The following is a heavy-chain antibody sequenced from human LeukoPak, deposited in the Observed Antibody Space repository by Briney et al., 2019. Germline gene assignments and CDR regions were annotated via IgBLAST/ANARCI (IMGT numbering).Heavy chain of an antibody. J-gene: IGHJ4*02. CDR2: VSAYNGDT. CDR3: ARIAQQHLARHFDF. CDR1: GYTFTSYG. Sequence: ASVKVSCKTSGYTFTSYGFSWVRQAPGQGLEWMGWVSAYNGDTNYAQKVQGRVTMTTDTSTSTAYMELRSLRSDDTAVYYCARIAQQHLARHFDFWGQGTLVTVSS. D-gene: IGHD6-13*01. V-gene: IGHV1-18*04.